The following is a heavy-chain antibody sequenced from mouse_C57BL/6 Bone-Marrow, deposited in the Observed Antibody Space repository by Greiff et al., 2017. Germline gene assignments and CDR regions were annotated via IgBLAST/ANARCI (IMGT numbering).Heavy chain of an antibody. J-gene: IGHJ2*01. V-gene: IGHV1-55*01. D-gene: IGHD1-1*01. CDR1: GYTFTSYW. CDR2: IYPGSGST. CDR3: ARDYYGSSYLYYFDY. Sequence: VQLQQPGAELVKPGASVTMSCKASGYTFTSYWITWVQQRPGQGLEWIGDIYPGSGSTNYNEKFKSKATLTVDTSSSTAYMQLSSLTSEDSAVYYCARDYYGSSYLYYFDYWGQGTTLTVSS.